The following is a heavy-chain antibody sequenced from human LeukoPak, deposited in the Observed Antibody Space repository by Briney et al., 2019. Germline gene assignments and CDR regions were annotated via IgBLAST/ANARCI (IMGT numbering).Heavy chain of an antibody. CDR1: GGTFSSYT. J-gene: IGHJ5*02. CDR3: ATAPYSSGWINWYDP. Sequence: SSVRVSCKASGGTFSSYTISWVRQAPGQGLEWMGRIIPIFGTANYAQKFQGRVTITTDESTSTAYMELSSLRSEDTAVYYCATAPYSSGWINWYDPWGQGTLVTVSS. D-gene: IGHD6-19*01. CDR2: IIPIFGTA. V-gene: IGHV1-69*05.